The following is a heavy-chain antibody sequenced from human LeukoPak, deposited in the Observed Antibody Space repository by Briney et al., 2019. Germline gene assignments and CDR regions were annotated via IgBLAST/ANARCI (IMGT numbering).Heavy chain of an antibody. CDR1: GLTFEDSD. D-gene: IGHD2-2*01. Sequence: PGRSLRLSCAASGLTFEDSDMHWVRQAPGRGLEWVSGISWNSADKVYADSVKGRFTISRDNGKKSLFLQMDSLRVDDTALYYCPKETKKYSTSWYSTNWFAPWGQGTLVTVSS. J-gene: IGHJ5*02. CDR3: PKETKKYSTSWYSTNWFAP. CDR2: ISWNSADK. V-gene: IGHV3-9*01.